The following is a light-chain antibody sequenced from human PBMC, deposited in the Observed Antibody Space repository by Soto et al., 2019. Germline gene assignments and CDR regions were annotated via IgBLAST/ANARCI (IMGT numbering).Light chain of an antibody. J-gene: IGKJ1*01. CDR1: QGISNY. CDR3: QTYNSAPRT. CDR2: AAS. V-gene: IGKV1-27*01. Sequence: DIQMTQSPSSLSASVGDRVTITCRASQGISNYLAWYQQKPGKVPKLLIYAASTLQSGVPSRFSGSGSGTDFTLPISSLQPEDVATYYCQTYNSAPRTFGQGTKVEIK.